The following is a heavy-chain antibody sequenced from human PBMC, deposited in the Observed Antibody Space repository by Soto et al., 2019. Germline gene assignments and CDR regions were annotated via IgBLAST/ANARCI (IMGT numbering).Heavy chain of an antibody. CDR1: GFTFSSYA. Sequence: GGSLRLSCAASGFTFSSYAMGWVRQAPGKGLEWVSAISGSGGSTYYADSVKGRFTISRDNSKNTLYLQMNSLRAEDTAVYYCAKAYRRYCSGGSCYLFDYWGQGTLVTVSS. CDR3: AKAYRRYCSGGSCYLFDY. V-gene: IGHV3-23*01. D-gene: IGHD2-15*01. J-gene: IGHJ4*02. CDR2: ISGSGGST.